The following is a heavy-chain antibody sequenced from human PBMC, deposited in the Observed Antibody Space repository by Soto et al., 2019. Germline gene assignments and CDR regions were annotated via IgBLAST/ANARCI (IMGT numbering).Heavy chain of an antibody. V-gene: IGHV4-59*12. J-gene: IGHJ4*02. CDR3: ARGPFKGRYFAGDGTAHDY. Sequence: SETLSLTCTVSGGSISSYYWSWIRQPPGKGLEWIGYIYYSGSTNYNPSLKSRVTISVDTSKNQFSLKLSSVTAADTAVYYCARGPFKGRYFAGDGTAHDYWGQGTLVTVSS. CDR2: IYYSGST. CDR1: GGSISSYY. D-gene: IGHD3-9*01.